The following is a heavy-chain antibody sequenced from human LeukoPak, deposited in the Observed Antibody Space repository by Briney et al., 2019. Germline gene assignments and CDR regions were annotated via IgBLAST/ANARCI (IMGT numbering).Heavy chain of an antibody. CDR1: GGSISRYY. J-gene: IGHJ4*02. D-gene: IGHD6-13*01. CDR2: IYYSGST. V-gene: IGHV4-59*01. CDR3: ATCPITADGAVDY. Sequence: PSETLSLTCTVSGGSISRYYWSWIRQPPGKGLEWLGYIYYSGSTDYNPSLKSRVTISIDTSKNQFSLKLSSLTAADTAVYYCATCPITADGAVDYWGQGIRVTVSS.